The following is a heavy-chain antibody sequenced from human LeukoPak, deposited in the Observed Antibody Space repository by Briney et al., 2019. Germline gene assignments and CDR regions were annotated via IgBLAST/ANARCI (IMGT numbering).Heavy chain of an antibody. CDR2: IYYSGST. D-gene: IGHD6-13*01. CDR1: GGSISSYY. Sequence: SETLSLTCTVSGGSISSYYWSWIRQPPGKGLEWIGYIYYSGSTNYNPSLKSRVTISVDTSKNQFSLKLSSVTAADTAVYYCARGRHSSPGAFDIWGQGTMVTVSS. J-gene: IGHJ3*02. CDR3: ARGRHSSPGAFDI. V-gene: IGHV4-59*08.